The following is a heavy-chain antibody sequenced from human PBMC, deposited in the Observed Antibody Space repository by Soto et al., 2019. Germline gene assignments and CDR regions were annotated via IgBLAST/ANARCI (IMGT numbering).Heavy chain of an antibody. D-gene: IGHD3-10*01. CDR1: GGSISSYY. J-gene: IGHJ6*03. CDR2: IYYSGST. CDR3: ARVPHYYGSGSYYNKLNYYYYYYMDV. Sequence: PSDTLSLTCTVSGGSISSYYWSWIRQPPGKGLEWIGYIYYSGSTNYNPSLKSRVTISVDTSKNQFSLKLSSVTAADTAVYYCARVPHYYGSGSYYNKLNYYYYYYMDVWGKGTTVTVSS. V-gene: IGHV4-59*01.